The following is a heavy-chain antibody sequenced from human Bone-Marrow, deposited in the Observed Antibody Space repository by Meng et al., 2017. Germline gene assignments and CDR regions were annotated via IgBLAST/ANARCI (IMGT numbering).Heavy chain of an antibody. CDR3: AREYYYDSSGYYFGLDY. V-gene: IGHV3-38-3*01. CDR1: GFTVSSNE. CDR2: ISGGST. D-gene: IGHD3-22*01. Sequence: GESLKISCAASGFTVSSNEMSWVRQAPGKGLEWVSSISGGSTYYADSRKGRFTISRDNSKNTLYLQMNSLRAEDTAVYYCAREYYYDSSGYYFGLDYWGQGTLVTVSS. J-gene: IGHJ4*02.